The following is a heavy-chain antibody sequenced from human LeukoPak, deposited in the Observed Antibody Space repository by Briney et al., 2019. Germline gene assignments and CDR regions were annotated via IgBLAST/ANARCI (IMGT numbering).Heavy chain of an antibody. D-gene: IGHD2-21*01. J-gene: IGHJ5*02. Sequence: GGSLRLSCAVSGFTFDDDTMHWLRQVPGKSLEWVSLISWDGGTTYYADSVKGRFTISRDNNINSLYLQMNSLRTEDTALYYCAKGKRYAIRLVGWFDPWGQGTLVTVSS. CDR1: GFTFDDDT. CDR2: ISWDGGTT. CDR3: AKGKRYAIRLVGWFDP. V-gene: IGHV3-43*01.